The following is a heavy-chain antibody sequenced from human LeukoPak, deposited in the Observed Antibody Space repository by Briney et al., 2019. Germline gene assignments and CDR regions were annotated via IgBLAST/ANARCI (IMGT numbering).Heavy chain of an antibody. D-gene: IGHD3-3*01. CDR3: ARGAYDLEWNGRYYFDY. CDR2: INGDGGNT. J-gene: IGHJ4*02. Sequence: GGSLRLSCAASGFTFSSHWMHWVRPAPGKGLVWVSRINGDGGNTTYADSVKGRFTISRDNAKNTLYLQMNSLRAEDTAVYYCARGAYDLEWNGRYYFDYWGQGTLVTVSS. CDR1: GFTFSSHW. V-gene: IGHV3-74*03.